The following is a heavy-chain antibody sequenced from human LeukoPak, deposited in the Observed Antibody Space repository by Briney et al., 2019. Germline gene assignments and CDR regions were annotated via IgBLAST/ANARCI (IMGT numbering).Heavy chain of an antibody. V-gene: IGHV3-23*01. CDR1: GFTFSSYS. D-gene: IGHD3-22*01. J-gene: IGHJ4*02. CDR3: AKSAGDYYDSSGYDIFDY. Sequence: GGSLRLSCAASGFTFSSYSMNWVCQAPGKGLEWVSAISGSGGSTYYADSVKGRFTISRDNSKNTLYLQMNSLRAEDTAVYYCAKSAGDYYDSSGYDIFDYWGQGTLVTVSS. CDR2: ISGSGGST.